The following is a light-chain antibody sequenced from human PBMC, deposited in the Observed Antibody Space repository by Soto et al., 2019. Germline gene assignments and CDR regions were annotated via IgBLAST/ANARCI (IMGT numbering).Light chain of an antibody. V-gene: IGLV6-57*04. CDR2: EDN. CDR3: QSDDGDTVV. CDR1: SGSIASNY. J-gene: IGLJ2*01. Sequence: FMLTQPHSVSESPGKTVTISCTRSSGSIASNYVQWYQQRPGSAPTSVIYEDNQRPSGVPDRFSGSIDSSSNSASLTISGLKSEDEADYYCQSDDGDTVVFGGGTKLTVL.